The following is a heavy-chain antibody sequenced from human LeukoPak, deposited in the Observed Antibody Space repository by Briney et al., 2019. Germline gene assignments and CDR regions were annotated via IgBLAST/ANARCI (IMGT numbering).Heavy chain of an antibody. J-gene: IGHJ4*02. CDR2: IYPGDSDT. CDR3: ARQGNYGDYIDY. D-gene: IGHD4-17*01. CDR1: GSSFTSYW. V-gene: IGHV5-51*01. Sequence: GASLKTSFKGSGSSFTSYWIGWGRPLPGKGLGWMGIIYPGDSDTRYSPSFQGQVTISADKSISTAYLQCSSLKASDTAMYYCARQGNYGDYIDYWGQGTLVTVSS.